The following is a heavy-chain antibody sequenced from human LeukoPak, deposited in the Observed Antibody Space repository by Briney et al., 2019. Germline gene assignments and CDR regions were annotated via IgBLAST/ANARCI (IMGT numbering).Heavy chain of an antibody. Sequence: SETLSLTCTVSGGSISSSSYYWGWIRQPPGKGLEWIGSIYYSGSTYYNPSLKSRVTISVDTSKNQFSLKLSSATAADTAVYYCARRIGDILTGYYDYWGQGTLVTVSS. CDR1: GGSISSSSYY. CDR3: ARRIGDILTGYYDY. CDR2: IYYSGST. J-gene: IGHJ4*02. D-gene: IGHD3-9*01. V-gene: IGHV4-39*01.